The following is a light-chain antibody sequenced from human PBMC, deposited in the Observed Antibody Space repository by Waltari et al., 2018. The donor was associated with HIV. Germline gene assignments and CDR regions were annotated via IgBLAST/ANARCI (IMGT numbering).Light chain of an antibody. CDR3: AAWDDSLSGWV. CDR1: SSDIGSYNY. Sequence: QSALTQPASVSGSLGQSITFSCTGTSSDIGSYNYVSWYQQHPGKAPKIIIYDVTNRPSGVSNRFSGSKSGTSASLAISGLRSEDEADYYCAAWDDSLSGWVFG. J-gene: IGLJ3*02. V-gene: IGLV2-14*03. CDR2: DVT.